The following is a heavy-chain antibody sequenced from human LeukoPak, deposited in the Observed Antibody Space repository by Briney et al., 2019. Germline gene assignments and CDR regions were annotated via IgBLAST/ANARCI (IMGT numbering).Heavy chain of an antibody. Sequence: PSETLSLTCTVSGYSISSGYYWGWIRQPPGKGLEWIGSIYHSGSTYYNPSLKSRVTISVDTSKNQFSLKLSSVTAADTAVYYCARGAYYDSISGDAFDIWGQGTMVTVSS. CDR2: IYHSGST. V-gene: IGHV4-38-2*02. J-gene: IGHJ3*02. D-gene: IGHD3-22*01. CDR3: ARGAYYDSISGDAFDI. CDR1: GYSISSGYY.